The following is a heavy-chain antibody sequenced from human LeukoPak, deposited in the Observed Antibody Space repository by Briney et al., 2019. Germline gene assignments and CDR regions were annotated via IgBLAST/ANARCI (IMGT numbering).Heavy chain of an antibody. CDR2: ISYSGST. CDR1: GASISSNSYY. CDR3: ARQMPAFDP. V-gene: IGHV4-39*01. J-gene: IGHJ5*02. Sequence: SETLSLTCIVSGASISSNSYYWGWIRQPPGKGLEWIGSISYSGSTYYYPSLKSRVTISVDTSENQFSLKLSSVTAADTAVYFCARQMPAFDPWGQGTLVTVSS. D-gene: IGHD2-2*01.